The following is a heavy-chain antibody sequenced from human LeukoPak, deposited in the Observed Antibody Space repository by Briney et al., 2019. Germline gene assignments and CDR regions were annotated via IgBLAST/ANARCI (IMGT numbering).Heavy chain of an antibody. D-gene: IGHD3-9*01. CDR3: ARDSERYFDWLLPNYYYYGMDV. Sequence: GGSLRLSCAASGFTFSDYYMDWIRQAPGKGLEWISYSSSSGSTIYYADSVRGRFTISRDNAKNSLYLQMNSLRAEDTAVYYCARDSERYFDWLLPNYYYYGMDVWGQGTTVTVSS. CDR1: GFTFSDYY. V-gene: IGHV3-11*01. J-gene: IGHJ6*02. CDR2: SSSSGSTI.